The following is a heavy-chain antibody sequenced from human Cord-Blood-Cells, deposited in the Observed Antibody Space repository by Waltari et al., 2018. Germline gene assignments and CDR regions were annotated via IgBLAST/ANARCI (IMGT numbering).Heavy chain of an antibody. V-gene: IGHV4-34*01. D-gene: IGHD6-19*01. Sequence: QVQLQQWGAGLLKPSETLSLTCAVYGGSFSGYYWSWIRPPPGKGLEWIGEINHSGSTNYNPSLKSRVTISVDTSKNQCSLKLSSVTAADTAVYYCARPGYSSGWYDAFDIWGQGTMVTVSS. J-gene: IGHJ3*02. CDR1: GGSFSGYY. CDR3: ARPGYSSGWYDAFDI. CDR2: INHSGST.